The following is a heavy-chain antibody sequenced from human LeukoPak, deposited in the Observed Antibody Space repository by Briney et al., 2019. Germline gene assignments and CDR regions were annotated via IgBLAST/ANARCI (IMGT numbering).Heavy chain of an antibody. CDR1: GFTFSSYE. Sequence: PGGSLRLSCAASGFTFSSYEMNWVRQAPGKGLVWVSRINSDGSSTSYADSVKGRFTISRDNAKNTLYLQMNSLRAEDTAVYYCARAPDLTYCGGDCYSGFDYWGQGTLVTVSS. J-gene: IGHJ4*02. CDR2: INSDGSST. D-gene: IGHD2-21*02. V-gene: IGHV3-74*01. CDR3: ARAPDLTYCGGDCYSGFDY.